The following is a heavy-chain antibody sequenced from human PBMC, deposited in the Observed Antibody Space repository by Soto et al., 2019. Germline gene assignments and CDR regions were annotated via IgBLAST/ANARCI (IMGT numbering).Heavy chain of an antibody. J-gene: IGHJ4*02. CDR1: GFTFSNYG. CDR2: ISSNSGSV. CDR3: ARVIAMDLLLHTAPGY. D-gene: IGHD5-18*01. V-gene: IGHV3-48*02. Sequence: EVQLVESGGGLVQPGGSLRLSCTASGFTFSNYGMNWVRQAPGKGLEWVSYISSNSGSVSYTDSLKGRFTTSRDNAKNSLYLQMNSLRDEDTAVYFCARVIAMDLLLHTAPGYWGQGTLVTVSS.